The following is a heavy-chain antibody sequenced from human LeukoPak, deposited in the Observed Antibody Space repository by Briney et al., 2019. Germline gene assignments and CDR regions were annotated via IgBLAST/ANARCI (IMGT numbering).Heavy chain of an antibody. D-gene: IGHD3-10*01. V-gene: IGHV4-59*01. CDR3: ATFIMVRGVNWFDP. CDR2: IYYSGST. J-gene: IGHJ5*02. Sequence: AETLSLTGTVSGGSISSYYWSWIRQRPGEGLEWIGYIYYSGSTNYNPSLKSRVTISVDTSKNQFSLKLSSVTAADTAVYYCATFIMVRGVNWFDPWGQGTLVTVSS. CDR1: GGSISSYY.